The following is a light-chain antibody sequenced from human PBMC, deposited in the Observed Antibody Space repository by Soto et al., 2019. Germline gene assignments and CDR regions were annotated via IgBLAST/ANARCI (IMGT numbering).Light chain of an antibody. Sequence: DIQMTQSPATVSGSVGDRVTITCRASQTISSWLAWYQQKPGKAPKLLIYKASTLKSGVPSRFSGSGSGTEFTLTISSLQPDDFATYYCQHYNIYSEAFGQGTKADI. CDR2: KAS. CDR3: QHYNIYSEA. CDR1: QTISSW. V-gene: IGKV1-5*03. J-gene: IGKJ1*01.